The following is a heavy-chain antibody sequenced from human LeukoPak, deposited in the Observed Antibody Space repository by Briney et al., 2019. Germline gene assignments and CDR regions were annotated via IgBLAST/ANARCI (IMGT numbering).Heavy chain of an antibody. V-gene: IGHV3-21*01. J-gene: IGHJ5*02. Sequence: GGSLRLSCAASGFTFSSYSMNWVRQAPGKGLEWVSSISSSSSYIYYADSVKGRFTISRDNAKNSLYLQMNSLRAEDTAVYYCARGYCSSTSCYLYNWFDPWGQGTLVTVSS. CDR1: GFTFSSYS. CDR3: ARGYCSSTSCYLYNWFDP. D-gene: IGHD2-2*01. CDR2: ISSSSSYI.